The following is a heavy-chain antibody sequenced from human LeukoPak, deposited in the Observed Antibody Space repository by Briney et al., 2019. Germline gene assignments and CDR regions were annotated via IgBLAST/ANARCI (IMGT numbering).Heavy chain of an antibody. Sequence: GGSLRLSCAASGFTVSSYGMHWVRQAPGKGLEWVAVISYDGSNEYYADSVKGRFTIYRDSSKNTLYLQMNSPRAEDTAVYYCAKAYSYGHYYYYYSMDVWGKGTTVTVSS. CDR3: AKAYSYGHYYYYYSMDV. CDR2: ISYDGSNE. D-gene: IGHD5-18*01. J-gene: IGHJ6*03. V-gene: IGHV3-30*18. CDR1: GFTVSSYG.